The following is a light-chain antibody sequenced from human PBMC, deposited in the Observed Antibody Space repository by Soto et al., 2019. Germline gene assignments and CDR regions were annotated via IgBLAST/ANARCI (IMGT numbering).Light chain of an antibody. CDR2: AAS. Sequence: DIQMTQSPSSLSASVGDRVTITCRASQSISSYLNWYKQQPGKAPELLIFAASSLQSGVPSRFSGSGSGTEFTLTISSLQPEDFATFYCQQSYSTPWTFGQGTRVEI. V-gene: IGKV1-39*01. J-gene: IGKJ1*01. CDR1: QSISSY. CDR3: QQSYSTPWT.